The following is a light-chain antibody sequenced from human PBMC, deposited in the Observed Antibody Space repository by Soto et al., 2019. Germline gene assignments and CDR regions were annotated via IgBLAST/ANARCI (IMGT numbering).Light chain of an antibody. Sequence: EIVLTQSPGTLSLSPGERATLSCRASQSVSSSYLAWYQQKPGQAPRLLIYGASSRATGIPDRFSGSGSGTDFTLTISRLEREDFAVYYCQQYGSSRFGGGTKVEIK. CDR2: GAS. CDR3: QQYGSSR. V-gene: IGKV3-20*01. J-gene: IGKJ4*01. CDR1: QSVSSSY.